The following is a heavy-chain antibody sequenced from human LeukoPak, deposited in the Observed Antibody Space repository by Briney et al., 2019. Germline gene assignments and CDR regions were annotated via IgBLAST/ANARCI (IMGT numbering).Heavy chain of an antibody. Sequence: GASVKVSCKASGGTFSSYAISWVRQAPGQGLEWMGGIIPIFGTANYAQKFQGRVTITTDESTSTAYMELSSLRSEDTAVYYCARGWVRGSIDCSSTSCYDWFDPWGQGTLVTVSS. D-gene: IGHD2-2*01. V-gene: IGHV1-69*05. J-gene: IGHJ5*02. CDR1: GGTFSSYA. CDR3: ARGWVRGSIDCSSTSCYDWFDP. CDR2: IIPIFGTA.